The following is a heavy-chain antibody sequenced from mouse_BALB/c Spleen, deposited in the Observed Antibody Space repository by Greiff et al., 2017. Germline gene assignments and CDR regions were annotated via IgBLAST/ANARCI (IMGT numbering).Heavy chain of an antibody. V-gene: IGHV2-9-2*01. CDR2: IWTGGGT. J-gene: IGHJ3*01. CDR1: GFSLTSYD. CDR3: VRGGDGNYLIAY. D-gene: IGHD2-1*01. Sequence: VMLVESGPGLVAPSQSLSITCTVSGFSLTSYDISWIRQPPGKGLEWLGVIWTGGGTNYNSAFMSRLSISKDNSKSQVFLKMNSLQTDDTAIYYCVRGGDGNYLIAYWGQGTLVTVSA.